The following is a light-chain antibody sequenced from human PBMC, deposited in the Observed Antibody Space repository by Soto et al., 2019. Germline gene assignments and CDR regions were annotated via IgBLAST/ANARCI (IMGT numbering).Light chain of an antibody. V-gene: IGLV2-23*01. CDR1: SSDVGAYNL. Sequence: VLTQPASVSGSPGQSITISCAGTSSDVGAYNLVSWYQQHPGRAPKLMIYEDYKRPSGVSDRVSGSKSGNTASLTISGLQAEDEADYYCCSYAGSRPYVFGTGTKVTVL. CDR3: CSYAGSRPYV. CDR2: EDY. J-gene: IGLJ1*01.